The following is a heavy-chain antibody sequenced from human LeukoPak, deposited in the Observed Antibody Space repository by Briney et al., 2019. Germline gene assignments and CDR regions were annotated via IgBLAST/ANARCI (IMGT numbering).Heavy chain of an antibody. CDR1: GFTFSNYW. CDR2: INQDGSEE. Sequence: GGSLRLSCAASGFTFSNYWMTWVRQAPGKGLEWVAHINQDGSEEHYMDSVKARFTISRDNAKNSLYLQMNSLRAEDTAVYYCARKLLSVVPAAPRAYYYYYMDVWGKGTTVTVSS. CDR3: ARKLLSVVPAAPRAYYYYYMDV. D-gene: IGHD2-2*01. V-gene: IGHV3-7*01. J-gene: IGHJ6*03.